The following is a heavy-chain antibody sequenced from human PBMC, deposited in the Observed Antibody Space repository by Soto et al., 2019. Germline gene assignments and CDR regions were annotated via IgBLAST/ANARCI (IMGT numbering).Heavy chain of an antibody. D-gene: IGHD5-12*01. CDR3: AKVRGYASGWRYFDY. V-gene: IGHV4-59*01. CDR2: IFHTGST. CDR1: GGSISGYY. J-gene: IGHJ4*02. Sequence: SETLSLTCNVSGGSISGYYWSWIRQAPGKGLQWIGYIFHTGSTSYNPSLRSRVTISVDTSKNQFSLNMNSVTAADTAVYYCAKVRGYASGWRYFDYWGQGTLVTVSS.